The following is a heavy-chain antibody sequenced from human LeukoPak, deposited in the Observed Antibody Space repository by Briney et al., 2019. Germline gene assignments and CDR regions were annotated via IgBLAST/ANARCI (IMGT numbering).Heavy chain of an antibody. CDR2: IYSGGST. Sequence: PGGSLRLSCAASGFTVSSNYMSWVRQAPGKGLEWVSVIYSGGSTYYADSVKGRFTISRHNSKNTLYLQMNSLRAEDTAVYYCARGQESYYYDSSGYLDYWGQGTLVTVSS. V-gene: IGHV3-53*04. CDR1: GFTVSSNY. J-gene: IGHJ4*02. D-gene: IGHD3-22*01. CDR3: ARGQESYYYDSSGYLDY.